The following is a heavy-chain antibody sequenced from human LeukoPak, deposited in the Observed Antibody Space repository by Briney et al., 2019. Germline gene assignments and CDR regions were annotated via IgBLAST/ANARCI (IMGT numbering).Heavy chain of an antibody. D-gene: IGHD3-3*01. V-gene: IGHV3-66*02. CDR3: ARGQYYDFWSGYEYNWFDP. CDR2: IYSGGST. Sequence: PGGSLRLSCAASGSTVSSNYMSWVRQAPGKGLEWVSVIYSGGSTYYADSVKGRFTISRDNSKNTLYLQMNSLRAEDTAVYYCARGQYYDFWSGYEYNWFDPWAREPWSPSPQ. J-gene: IGHJ5*02. CDR1: GSTVSSNY.